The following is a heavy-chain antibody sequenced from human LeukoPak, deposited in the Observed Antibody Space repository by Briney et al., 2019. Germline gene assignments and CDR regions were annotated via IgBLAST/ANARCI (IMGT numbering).Heavy chain of an antibody. CDR3: ARGNYDYVWGSYRYSRGHFDY. CDR2: IYHSGST. V-gene: IGHV4-38-2*02. J-gene: IGHJ4*02. D-gene: IGHD3-16*02. Sequence: SETLSLTCTVSGYSISSGYYWGWIRQPPGKGLEWIGSIYHSGSTYYNPSLKSRVTISVDTSKNQFSLKLSSVTAADTAVYYCARGNYDYVWGSYRYSRGHFDYWGQGTLVTVSS. CDR1: GYSISSGYY.